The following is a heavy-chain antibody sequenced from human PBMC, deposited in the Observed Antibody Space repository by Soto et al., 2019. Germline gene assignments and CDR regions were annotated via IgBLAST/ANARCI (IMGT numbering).Heavy chain of an antibody. CDR2: ISYDGRST. Sequence: QVQLVESGGGVVQPGRSLRLSCAASGFTFSSYAMHWVRQAPGKGLEWAAVISYDGRSTYYADAVKGGFTASRDNSKNTVWLEMNSLRGEDTAIYYCARDLCSGGTCYSAYWGQGTLVTVSS. V-gene: IGHV3-30*04. CDR3: ARDLCSGGTCYSAY. CDR1: GFTFSSYA. J-gene: IGHJ4*02. D-gene: IGHD2-15*01.